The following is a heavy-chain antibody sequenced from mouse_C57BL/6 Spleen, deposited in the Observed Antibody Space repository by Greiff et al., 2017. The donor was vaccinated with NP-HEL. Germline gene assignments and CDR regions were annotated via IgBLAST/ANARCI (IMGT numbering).Heavy chain of an antibody. J-gene: IGHJ1*03. V-gene: IGHV1-18*01. CDR1: GYTFTDYN. D-gene: IGHD1-1*01. CDR2: INPNNGGT. Sequence: VQLQQSGPELVKPGASVKIPCKASGYTFTDYNMDWVKQSHGKSLAWIGDINPNNGGTIYNQKFKGKATLTVDTSSSTAYMELRSLTSEDTAVYYCARRCYGSIWYFDVWGTGTTVTVSS. CDR3: ARRCYGSIWYFDV.